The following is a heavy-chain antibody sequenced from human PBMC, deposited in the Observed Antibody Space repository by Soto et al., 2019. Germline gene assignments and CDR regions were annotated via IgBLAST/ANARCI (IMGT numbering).Heavy chain of an antibody. CDR2: IRNKANSYTA. V-gene: IGHV3-72*01. CDR3: VRAGTGYQLDY. D-gene: IGHD3-9*01. Sequence: GGSLRLSCAASGFTFSRDWMHWVRQAPGKGLEWVGRIRNKANSYTAEYAASVKGRFTISRDDSKNSLYLQMNSLKIEDTALYYCVRAGTGYQLDYWGQGTLVTVSS. CDR1: GFTFSRDW. J-gene: IGHJ4*02.